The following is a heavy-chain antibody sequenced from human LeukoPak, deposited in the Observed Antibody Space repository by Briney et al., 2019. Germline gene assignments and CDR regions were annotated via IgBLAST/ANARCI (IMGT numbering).Heavy chain of an antibody. Sequence: GGSLRLSCAASGFTVSSNYMSWVRQAPGKGLEWVSVIYSGGSTYYADSVKGRFTISRDNSKNTLYLQMNSLRAEDTAVYYCARDGGHCSSTSCYEVYWGQGTLVTVSS. CDR2: IYSGGST. J-gene: IGHJ4*02. D-gene: IGHD2-2*01. CDR1: GFTVSSNY. CDR3: ARDGGHCSSTSCYEVY. V-gene: IGHV3-66*01.